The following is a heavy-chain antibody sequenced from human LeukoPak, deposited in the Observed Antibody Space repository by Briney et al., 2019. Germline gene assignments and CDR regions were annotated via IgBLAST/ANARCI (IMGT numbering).Heavy chain of an antibody. J-gene: IGHJ4*02. D-gene: IGHD3-10*01. CDR2: INPSGGGT. CDR3: ASDYGSGTARFDH. Sequence: ASVKASCKTSPYTFANYYIHWVRQAPGQGLEWLGIINPSGGGTSYAQKFQARFTMTRDPSTSTVYMELSNLIYEDTAVYSCASDYGSGTARFDHWGPGTPVTVSS. V-gene: IGHV1-46*01. CDR1: PYTFANYY.